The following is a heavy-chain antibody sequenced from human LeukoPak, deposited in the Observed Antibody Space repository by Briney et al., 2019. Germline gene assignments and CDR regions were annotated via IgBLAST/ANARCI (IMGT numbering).Heavy chain of an antibody. CDR1: GGTFSSYA. CDR2: IIPIFGTA. Sequence: SVKVSCKASGGTFSSYAISWVRQAPGQGLEWMGGIIPIFGTANYAQKFQGRVTITADESTSTAYMELSSLRSEDTAVCYCARARHCSSTSGYAWDYWGQGTLVTVSS. V-gene: IGHV1-69*13. CDR3: ARARHCSSTSGYAWDY. D-gene: IGHD2-2*01. J-gene: IGHJ4*02.